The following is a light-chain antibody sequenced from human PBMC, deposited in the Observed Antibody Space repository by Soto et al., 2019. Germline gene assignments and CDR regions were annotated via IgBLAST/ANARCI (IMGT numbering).Light chain of an antibody. J-gene: IGKJ1*01. V-gene: IGKV3-15*01. CDR2: GAS. Sequence: EVVMTQSPATLSVSLGERVSLSCRASQSVIYNLTWYQQRPGQAPRVLIYGASTRAPGIPGRFSGSGSDTEFTLTISSLQSEDSAVYCCHQYFNWRTFGQGTKVEIK. CDR1: QSVIYN. CDR3: HQYFNWRT.